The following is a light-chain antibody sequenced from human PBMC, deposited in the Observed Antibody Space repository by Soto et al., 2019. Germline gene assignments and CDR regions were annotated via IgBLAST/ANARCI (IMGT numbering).Light chain of an antibody. CDR2: GAS. V-gene: IGKV3-20*01. CDR1: QSVSSNY. CDR3: QQYGSSPRT. Sequence: IVLTQSPGTLSLSPGERATLSCRASQSVSSNYLAWYQQKPGQAPRLLIYGASNRATGIPDRFSGSGSGTDFTLTISRLESEDFAVYYCQQYGSSPRTFGQGTKVEIK. J-gene: IGKJ1*01.